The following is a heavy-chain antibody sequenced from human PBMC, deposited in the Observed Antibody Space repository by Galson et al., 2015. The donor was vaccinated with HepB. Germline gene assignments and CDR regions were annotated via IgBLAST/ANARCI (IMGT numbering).Heavy chain of an antibody. CDR2: LSISGDDA. Sequence: SLRLSCAASGFTFNNYAMSWVRQAAGKGLEWVAALSISGDDAYYAGSVKGRFTISRDNSKNTLFLQMNSLRAEDTAIYYCAKESLGDDEFICSFDYWGQGALVTVSS. J-gene: IGHJ4*02. V-gene: IGHV3-23*01. D-gene: IGHD3-16*01. CDR3: AKESLGDDEFICSFDY. CDR1: GFTFNNYA.